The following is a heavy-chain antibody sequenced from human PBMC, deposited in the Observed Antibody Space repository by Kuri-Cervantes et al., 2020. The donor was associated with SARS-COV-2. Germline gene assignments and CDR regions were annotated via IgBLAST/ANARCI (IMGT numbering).Heavy chain of an antibody. CDR1: GGSFSGYY. Sequence: GSLRLSCAVYGGSFSGYYWSWIRQPPGKGLEWIGEINHSGSTNYNPSLKSRVTISVDTSKNQFSLKLSSVTAADTAVYFCARLFDYFDYWGQGSLVTVSS. CDR2: INHSGST. D-gene: IGHD3-16*01. CDR3: ARLFDYFDY. V-gene: IGHV4-34*01. J-gene: IGHJ4*02.